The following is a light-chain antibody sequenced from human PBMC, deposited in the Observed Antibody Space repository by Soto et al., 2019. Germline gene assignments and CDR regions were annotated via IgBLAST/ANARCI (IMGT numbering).Light chain of an antibody. J-gene: IGKJ1*01. CDR2: RTS. CDR3: QQYKSYSWT. V-gene: IGKV1-5*03. Sequence: DILMTQSPSTLSASVGDRVTITCRASQNISVWLAWYQQKPGKAPRLLIYRTSILESGVPSRFSGSGCGTEFTLTISSLQPDDFATYHCQQYKSYSWTFGQGTKVEIK. CDR1: QNISVW.